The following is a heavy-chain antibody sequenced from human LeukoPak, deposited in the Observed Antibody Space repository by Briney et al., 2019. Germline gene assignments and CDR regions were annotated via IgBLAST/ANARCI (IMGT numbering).Heavy chain of an antibody. CDR3: ARLRAYRRAAAGYFDL. CDR2: IYPGDSDT. V-gene: IGHV5-51*01. Sequence: GESLKISCKGSGYSFTSYWIGWVRQMPGKGLEWVGIIYPGDSDTRYSPSFQGQVTISADKSISTAYLQWSSLKASDTAMYYCARLRAYRRAAAGYFDLWGRGTLVTVSS. D-gene: IGHD6-13*01. J-gene: IGHJ2*01. CDR1: GYSFTSYW.